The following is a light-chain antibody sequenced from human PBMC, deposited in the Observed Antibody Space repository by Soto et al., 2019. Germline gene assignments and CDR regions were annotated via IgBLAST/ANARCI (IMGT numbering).Light chain of an antibody. CDR2: EAS. CDR1: QSIGKW. Sequence: DIQMTQSPSTLSASVGDRVAITCRASQSIGKWLAWYEHKPGKVPKLLIHEASDLQKGVPSRFSGSGSGTELILTISSLQHDDFATYYCQQYNIYPFTFGPGTKVDVK. V-gene: IGKV1-5*03. J-gene: IGKJ3*01. CDR3: QQYNIYPFT.